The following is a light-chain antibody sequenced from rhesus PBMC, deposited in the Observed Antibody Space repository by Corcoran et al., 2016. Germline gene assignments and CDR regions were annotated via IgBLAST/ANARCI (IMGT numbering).Light chain of an antibody. CDR2: SAS. CDR3: QQYKNSPLT. Sequence: DIQMTQSPSSLSASVGDRVTITCRASQGINNYLSWYQQKPGKAPKPLIYSASSFETGVPSRFSGSRSGTDYTLTISSLQPEDIGTYYCQQYKNSPLTFGGGTKVEIK. J-gene: IGKJ4*01. V-gene: IGKV1-66*01. CDR1: QGINNY.